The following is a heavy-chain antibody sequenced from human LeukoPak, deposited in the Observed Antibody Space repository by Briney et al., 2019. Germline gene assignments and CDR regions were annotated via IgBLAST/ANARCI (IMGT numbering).Heavy chain of an antibody. CDR2: IISDGSST. Sequence: PGGSLRLSCAASGFSFSTYWMYWVRQAPGRGLVWVSRIISDGSSTSYADSVKGRFTISRDNAKNSLFLQMNTLRAEDTAVYYCARDPYSSTWSYGMNVWGQGTTVTVSS. CDR3: ARDPYSSTWSYGMNV. CDR1: GFSFSTYW. V-gene: IGHV3-74*01. D-gene: IGHD6-6*01. J-gene: IGHJ6*02.